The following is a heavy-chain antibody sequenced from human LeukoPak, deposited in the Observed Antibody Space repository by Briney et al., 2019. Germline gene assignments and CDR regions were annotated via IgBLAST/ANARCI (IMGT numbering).Heavy chain of an antibody. V-gene: IGHV3-48*01. Sequence: PGGSLRLSCAASGFTFSSYSMNWVRQAPGKGLEWVSYISSSSSTIYYADSVKGRFTISRDNSKNTLYLQMNSLRAEDTAVYYCARDLRTYGDAGFIFDYWGQGTLVTVSS. CDR3: ARDLRTYGDAGFIFDY. CDR1: GFTFSSYS. J-gene: IGHJ4*02. CDR2: ISSSSSTI. D-gene: IGHD4-17*01.